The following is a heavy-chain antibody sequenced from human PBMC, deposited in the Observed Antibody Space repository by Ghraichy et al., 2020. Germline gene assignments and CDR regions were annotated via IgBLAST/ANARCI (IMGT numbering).Heavy chain of an antibody. CDR1: GFTFSGYW. Sequence: GGSLRLSCAASGFTFSGYWMSWVRQAPGKGLEWVANIKQDGSEQYYVDSVKGRFTISRDNSKNSLFLQMNSLRAEDTAVYYCAKDLSHYNILTGYYRGNWFDPWGRGTLVTVSS. V-gene: IGHV3-7*03. CDR2: IKQDGSEQ. CDR3: AKDLSHYNILTGYYRGNWFDP. D-gene: IGHD3-9*01. J-gene: IGHJ5*02.